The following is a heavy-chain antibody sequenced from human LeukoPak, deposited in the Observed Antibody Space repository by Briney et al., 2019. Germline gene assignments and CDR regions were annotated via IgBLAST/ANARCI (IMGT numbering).Heavy chain of an antibody. Sequence: PSETLSLTCAVSGGSISSGGYSWSWIRQPPGKGLEWIGYIYHSGSTYYNPSLKSRVTISVDRSKNQFSLKLSSVTAADTAVYYCARVMVRGVNNWFDPWGQGTLVTVSS. D-gene: IGHD3-10*01. CDR2: IYHSGST. CDR3: ARVMVRGVNNWFDP. J-gene: IGHJ5*02. V-gene: IGHV4-30-2*01. CDR1: GGSISSGGYS.